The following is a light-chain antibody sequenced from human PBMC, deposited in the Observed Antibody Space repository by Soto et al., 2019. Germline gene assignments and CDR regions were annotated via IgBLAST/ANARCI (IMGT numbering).Light chain of an antibody. J-gene: IGKJ4*01. CDR1: QGISSW. Sequence: DIQMTQSPSSVSASVGDRVTITCRASQGISSWLAWYQKNPGKAPKLLIYAASSLQSGVPSRFSGSGSGTDFTLTISSLQPEDFATYYCQQANSFPLTFGGGAMLEI. CDR3: QQANSFPLT. V-gene: IGKV1-12*01. CDR2: AAS.